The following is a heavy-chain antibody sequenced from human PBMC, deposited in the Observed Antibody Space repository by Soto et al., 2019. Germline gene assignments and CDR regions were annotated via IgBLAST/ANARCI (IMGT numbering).Heavy chain of an antibody. D-gene: IGHD3-3*01. Sequence: GGSLRLSCAASGFTFSSYSMNWVRQAPGKGLEWVSYISSSSSTIYYADSVKGRFTISRDNAKNSLYLQMNSLRDEDTAVYYCARDRWSGYDFWRGHQEYYGMDVGGQGTTVTVSS. CDR2: ISSSSSTI. CDR1: GFTFSSYS. CDR3: ARDRWSGYDFWRGHQEYYGMDV. J-gene: IGHJ6*02. V-gene: IGHV3-48*02.